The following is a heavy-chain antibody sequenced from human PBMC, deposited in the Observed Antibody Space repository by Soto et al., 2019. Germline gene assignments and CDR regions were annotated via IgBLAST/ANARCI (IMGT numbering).Heavy chain of an antibody. D-gene: IGHD6-13*01. CDR3: AREVAAAGHIDY. CDR2: INPSGGST. V-gene: IGHV1-46*03. CDR1: GYTFTSYY. Sequence: QVQLVQSGAEVKKPGASVKVSCKASGYTFTSYYMHCVRQAPGQGLEWMGIINPSGGSTSYAQKFQGRVTMPRDKSTSTVYMALSSLRSEDTAVYYCAREVAAAGHIDYWGQGTLVTVSS. J-gene: IGHJ4*02.